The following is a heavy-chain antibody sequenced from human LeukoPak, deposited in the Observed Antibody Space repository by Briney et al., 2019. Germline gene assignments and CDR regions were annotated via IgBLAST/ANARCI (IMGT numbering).Heavy chain of an antibody. CDR1: GFTFSTYA. D-gene: IGHD3-22*01. CDR2: FTYDGSDT. V-gene: IGHV3-30*04. J-gene: IGHJ3*02. CDR3: AGEGGDSSGNGFDI. Sequence: GGSLRLSCVASGFTFSTYAMHWVRQAPGKGLEWAAVFTYDGSDTYYADSVKGRFTISRDNSKSTLFLQMNSLRAEDTAVYYCAGEGGDSSGNGFDIWGQGTMVTVSS.